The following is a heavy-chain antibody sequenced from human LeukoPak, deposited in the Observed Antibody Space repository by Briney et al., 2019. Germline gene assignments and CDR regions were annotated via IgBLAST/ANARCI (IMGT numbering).Heavy chain of an antibody. J-gene: IGHJ5*02. CDR2: ISVYNGNT. V-gene: IGHV1-18*01. Sequence: ASVKVSCKASGYTFTSYGISWVRQAPGQGLEWMGWISVYNGNTKYVQRFQGRVTMTTDTSTRTAYMELRSLRSDDTAVYYCASYMTTVTTQGWFDPWGQGTLVTVSS. CDR3: ASYMTTVTTQGWFDP. D-gene: IGHD4-17*01. CDR1: GYTFTSYG.